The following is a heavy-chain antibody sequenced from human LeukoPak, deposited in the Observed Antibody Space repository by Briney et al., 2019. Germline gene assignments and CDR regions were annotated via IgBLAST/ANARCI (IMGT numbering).Heavy chain of an antibody. J-gene: IGHJ4*02. D-gene: IGHD7-27*01. V-gene: IGHV1-46*01. Sequence: ASVKVSCKASGYTFVNYYIHWVRQAPGQGLEWMGLINPGGGSTTYSQRFQGRVTMTRDTSTSTVYMELNSLRSEDTAEYYCARARTGDSDYWGQGTLVTVSP. CDR3: ARARTGDSDY. CDR2: INPGGGST. CDR1: GYTFVNYY.